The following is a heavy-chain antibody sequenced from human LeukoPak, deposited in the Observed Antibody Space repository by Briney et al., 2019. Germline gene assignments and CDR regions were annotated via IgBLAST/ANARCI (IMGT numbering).Heavy chain of an antibody. Sequence: GGSLRLSCAASGFTFDDYGMSWVRQAPGKGLEWVSGINWNGGSTGYADSVKGRFTISRDNAKNSLYLQMNSLGAEDTAVYYCARAAPWDCSGGSCYPNWFDPWGQGTLVTVSS. CDR1: GFTFDDYG. J-gene: IGHJ5*02. V-gene: IGHV3-20*04. D-gene: IGHD2-15*01. CDR2: INWNGGST. CDR3: ARAAPWDCSGGSCYPNWFDP.